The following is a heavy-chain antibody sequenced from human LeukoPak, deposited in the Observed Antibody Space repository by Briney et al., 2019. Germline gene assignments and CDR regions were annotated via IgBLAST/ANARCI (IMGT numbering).Heavy chain of an antibody. D-gene: IGHD6-13*01. CDR1: GGSISSYY. V-gene: IGHV4-59*01. Sequence: SETLSLTCTVSGGSISSYYWSWLRQTPGKGLAWSGHIYDSESTNYNPSLKSRVTISVDTSKNQFSLKLSSVTAADTAVYYCARHSAHSSTNDAFDIWGQGTMVTVSS. CDR2: IYDSEST. J-gene: IGHJ3*02. CDR3: ARHSAHSSTNDAFDI.